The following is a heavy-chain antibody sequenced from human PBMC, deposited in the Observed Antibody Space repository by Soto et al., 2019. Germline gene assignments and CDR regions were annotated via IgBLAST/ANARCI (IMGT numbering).Heavy chain of an antibody. V-gene: IGHV3-7*05. D-gene: IGHD5-18*01. Sequence: EVQLVESGGDLVQPGGSLRLSCSASGFSFSNSWMTWVRQAPGKGLEWVANIDEVGPEKNIVDSVKGRFTIFRDNAKSSLYLQMNSLRVDDTAMYYCARDRGYNCYDYWGQGTVVTVSS. J-gene: IGHJ4*02. CDR3: ARDRGYNCYDY. CDR2: IDEVGPEK. CDR1: GFSFSNSW.